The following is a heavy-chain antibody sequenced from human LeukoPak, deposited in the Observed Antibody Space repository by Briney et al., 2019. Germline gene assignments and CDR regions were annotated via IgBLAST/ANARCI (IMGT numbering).Heavy chain of an antibody. Sequence: PSETLSLTCTVSGGSISSYYWSWIRQPAGKGLEWIGRIYTSGSTNYNPSLKSRVTMSVDTSKNQFSLKLSSVTAADTAVYYCAGDGGGLGDFWSGYAAWFAPWGQGPLVPAPS. CDR2: IYTSGST. CDR1: GGSISSYY. D-gene: IGHD3-3*01. CDR3: AGDGGGLGDFWSGYAAWFAP. J-gene: IGHJ5*02. V-gene: IGHV4-4*07.